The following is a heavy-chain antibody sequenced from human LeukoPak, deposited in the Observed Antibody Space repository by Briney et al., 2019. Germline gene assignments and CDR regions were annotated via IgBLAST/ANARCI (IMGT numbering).Heavy chain of an antibody. D-gene: IGHD6-13*01. CDR3: AKAYSSSWYGGVDY. J-gene: IGHJ4*02. CDR1: GFTFDDYA. Sequence: GRSLRLSCAASGFTFDDYATHWVRQAPGKGLEWVSGISWNSGSIGYADSVKGRFTISRDNAKNSLYLQMNSLRAEDTALYYCAKAYSSSWYGGVDYWGQGTLVTVSS. CDR2: ISWNSGSI. V-gene: IGHV3-9*01.